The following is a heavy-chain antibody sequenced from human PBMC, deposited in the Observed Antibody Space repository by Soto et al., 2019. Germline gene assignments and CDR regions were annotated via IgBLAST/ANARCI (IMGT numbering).Heavy chain of an antibody. CDR1: GGYISSYY. CDR3: ARGYYGDYNAFDI. V-gene: IGHV4-59*01. J-gene: IGHJ3*02. Sequence: SETMSLTCTVSGGYISSYYWSWIRQTPGKGLEWIGYIYYSGSTNYNPSLKSRVTISVDTSKNQFSLKLSSVTAADTAVYYCARGYYGDYNAFDIWGQGTMVTVSS. D-gene: IGHD4-17*01. CDR2: IYYSGST.